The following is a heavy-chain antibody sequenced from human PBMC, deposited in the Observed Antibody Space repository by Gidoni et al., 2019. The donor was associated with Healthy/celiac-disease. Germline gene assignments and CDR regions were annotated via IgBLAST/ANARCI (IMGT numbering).Heavy chain of an antibody. CDR2: FNHSGST. V-gene: IGHV4-34*01. D-gene: IGHD3-10*01. CDR3: ARGAVRGVIRYYYYGMDV. Sequence: QVQLQQRGAGMLKPSETLSLTCAVYGGSLSGYYWSWIRQPPGKGLEWIGEFNHSGSTNFNPSLKSRVTISVDTSKNQFSLKLSSVTAADTAVYYCARGAVRGVIRYYYYGMDVWGQGTTVTVSS. J-gene: IGHJ6*02. CDR1: GGSLSGYY.